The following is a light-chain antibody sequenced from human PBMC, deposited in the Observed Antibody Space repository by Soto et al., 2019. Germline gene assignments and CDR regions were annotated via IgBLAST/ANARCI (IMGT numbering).Light chain of an antibody. CDR2: RTS. V-gene: IGLV7-43*01. J-gene: IGLJ3*02. Sequence: QTVVTQEPSLTVSPGGTVTLTCALTTGAVTSDYYPNWFQRKPGQALRTLIYRTSNKHSWTPARFSGSLLGGKAAMTLSGVQPEDEADYYCVLLYGGAWVFGGGTQLTVL. CDR3: VLLYGGAWV. CDR1: TGAVTSDYY.